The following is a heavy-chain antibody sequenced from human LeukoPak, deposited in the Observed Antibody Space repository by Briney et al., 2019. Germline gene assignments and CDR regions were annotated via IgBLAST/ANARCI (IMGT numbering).Heavy chain of an antibody. CDR2: IKSKTDGGTT. J-gene: IGHJ3*02. D-gene: IGHD6-13*01. Sequence: KAGGSLRLSCAASGFTLSNAWMSWVRQAPGKGLEWVGRIKSKTDGGTTDYAAPVKGRFTISRDDSKNTLYLQMNSLKTEDTAVYYCTTDRIAAAVYDAFDIWGQGTMVTVSS. V-gene: IGHV3-15*01. CDR3: TTDRIAAAVYDAFDI. CDR1: GFTLSNAW.